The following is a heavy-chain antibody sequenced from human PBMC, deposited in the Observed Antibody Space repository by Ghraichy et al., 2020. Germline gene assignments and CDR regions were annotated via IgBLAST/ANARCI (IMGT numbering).Heavy chain of an antibody. CDR1: GGSISSYY. D-gene: IGHD6-13*01. V-gene: IGHV4-59*01. J-gene: IGHJ6*02. CDR2: IYYSGST. CDR3: AESRGGAAGIYGMDV. Sequence: SETLSLTCTVSGGSISSYYWSWIRQPPGKGLEWIGYIYYSGSTNYNPSLKSRVTISVDTSKNQFSLKLSSVTAADTAVYYCAESRGGAAGIYGMDVWGQGTTVTVSS.